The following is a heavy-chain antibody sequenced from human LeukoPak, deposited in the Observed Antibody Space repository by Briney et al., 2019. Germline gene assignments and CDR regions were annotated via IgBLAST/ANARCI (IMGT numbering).Heavy chain of an antibody. CDR3: ARLGITMVRGVIIRSYYYYYMDV. D-gene: IGHD3-10*01. CDR1: GYSINSGYY. Sequence: SETLSLTCTVSGYSINSGYYWGWIRQPPGKGLEWIGEINHSGSTNYNPSLKSRVTISVDTSKNQFSLKLSSVTAADTAVYYCARLGITMVRGVIIRSYYYYYMDVWGKGTTVTISS. V-gene: IGHV4-38-2*02. J-gene: IGHJ6*03. CDR2: INHSGST.